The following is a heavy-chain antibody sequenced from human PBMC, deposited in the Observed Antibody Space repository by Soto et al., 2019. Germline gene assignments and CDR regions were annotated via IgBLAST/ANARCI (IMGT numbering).Heavy chain of an antibody. CDR3: ARTKSIAARPGGWFDA. D-gene: IGHD6-6*01. CDR2: IDWDDDK. V-gene: IGHV2-70*01. J-gene: IGHJ5*02. CDR1: GFSLSTSGMC. Sequence: FGPTLVNPTQTLTLRCTFSGFSLSTSGMCVSWIRQPPGKALEWLALIDWDDDKYYSTSLKTRLTISKDTSKNQVVLTMTNMDTVDTATYYCARTKSIAARPGGWFDAWGQGTLVTVSS.